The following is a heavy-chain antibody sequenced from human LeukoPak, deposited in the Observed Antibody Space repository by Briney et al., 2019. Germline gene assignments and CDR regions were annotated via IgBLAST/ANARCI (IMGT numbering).Heavy chain of an antibody. Sequence: PGGSLRLSCAASGFTFSNYAMTWVRQAPGKGLEWVAAISGSDGSTYYSDSVTGRFTISRDNSKNTLYLQMTSLRPDDTAVYYCAKDDYDFWGAYQIDLWGQGTLVTVSS. CDR3: AKDDYDFWGAYQIDL. CDR1: GFTFSNYA. CDR2: ISGSDGST. D-gene: IGHD3-3*01. V-gene: IGHV3-23*01. J-gene: IGHJ5*02.